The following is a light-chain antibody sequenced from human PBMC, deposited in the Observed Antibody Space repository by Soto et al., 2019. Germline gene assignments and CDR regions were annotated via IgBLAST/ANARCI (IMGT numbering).Light chain of an antibody. CDR1: SSNIGSET. J-gene: IGLJ1*01. Sequence: QSVLTQPPSASGTPGQRVSISCSGISSNIGSETVNWYQQFPGTAPKLLIYSSNQRPSGVPDRFSGSKSGTSAFLDISGLQSEDEANYYCCSYAGNNIFVFGTGTKLTVL. CDR3: CSYAGNNIFV. CDR2: SSN. V-gene: IGLV1-44*01.